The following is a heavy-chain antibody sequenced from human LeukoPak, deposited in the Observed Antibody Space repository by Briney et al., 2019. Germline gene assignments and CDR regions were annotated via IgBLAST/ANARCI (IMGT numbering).Heavy chain of an antibody. J-gene: IGHJ5*02. CDR2: MNPNSGNT. V-gene: IGHV1-8*01. Sequence: ASVKVSCKASGYTFTSYDINWVRQATGQGLEWMGWMNPNSGNTGYAQKFQGRVTMTRNTSISTAYMELSSLRSDDTAVYYCARDFFVAYCSGGSCSLFDPWGQGTLVTVSS. CDR1: GYTFTSYD. CDR3: ARDFFVAYCSGGSCSLFDP. D-gene: IGHD2-15*01.